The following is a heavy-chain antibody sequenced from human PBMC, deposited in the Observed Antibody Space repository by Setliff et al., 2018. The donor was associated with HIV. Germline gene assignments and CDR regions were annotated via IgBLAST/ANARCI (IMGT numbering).Heavy chain of an antibody. J-gene: IGHJ4*02. CDR1: GYSISSGYY. CDR2: FYPSGST. V-gene: IGHV4-38-2*02. D-gene: IGHD3-10*01. Sequence: ASETLSLTCTVSGYSISSGYYWGWVRQPPGKGLDWIGSFYPSGSTYYSPSLQGRVTISVDTSKNQLSLKLSSVTAADTAVYYCARDRSYYPNYFDFWGQGTLVTVSS. CDR3: ARDRSYYPNYFDF.